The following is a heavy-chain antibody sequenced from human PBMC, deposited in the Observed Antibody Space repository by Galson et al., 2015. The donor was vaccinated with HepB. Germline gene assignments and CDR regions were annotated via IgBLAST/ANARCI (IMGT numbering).Heavy chain of an antibody. CDR3: ARLRMGATTGTRSVDV. D-gene: IGHD5-12*01. CDR2: IIPILGIA. V-gene: IGHV1-69*10. CDR1: GGTFSSYA. J-gene: IGHJ6*04. Sequence: SVKVSCKASGGTFSSYAISWVRQAPGQGLEWMGGIIPILGIANYAQKFQGRVTITADKSTSTAYMELSSLRSEDTAVYYCARLRMGATTGTRSVDVWGKGTTVTVSS.